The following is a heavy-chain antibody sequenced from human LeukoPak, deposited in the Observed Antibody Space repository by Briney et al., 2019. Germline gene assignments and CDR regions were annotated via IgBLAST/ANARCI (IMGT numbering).Heavy chain of an antibody. CDR2: IYYSGST. V-gene: IGHV4-59*01. J-gene: IGHJ4*02. CDR1: GGSISSYY. Sequence: SETLSLTCTVSGGSISSYYWSWIRQPPGKGLEWIGYIYYSGSTNYNPSLKSRVTISVDTSKNQFSLKLSSVTAADTAVYYCARGGIVATIPGFDYWGQGTLDTVSS. CDR3: ARGGIVATIPGFDY. D-gene: IGHD5-12*01.